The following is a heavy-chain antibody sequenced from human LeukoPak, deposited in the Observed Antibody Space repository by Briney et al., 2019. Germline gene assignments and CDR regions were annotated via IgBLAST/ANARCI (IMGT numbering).Heavy chain of an antibody. D-gene: IGHD3-3*01. CDR2: ISYDGSNK. V-gene: IGHV3-30-3*01. CDR3: ARDENDFWSGPGWFDP. Sequence: PGGSLRLSCAASGFTFSSYAMHWVRQAPGKGLEWVAVISYDGSNKYYADSVKGRFTISRDNSKNTLYLQMNSLRAEDTAVYYCARDENDFWSGPGWFDPWGQGTLVTVSS. J-gene: IGHJ5*02. CDR1: GFTFSSYA.